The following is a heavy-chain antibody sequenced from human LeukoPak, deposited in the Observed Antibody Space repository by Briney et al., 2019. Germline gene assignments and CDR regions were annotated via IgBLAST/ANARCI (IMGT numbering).Heavy chain of an antibody. D-gene: IGHD3-16*02. Sequence: GGSLRLSCAASGFTFSTYSMNWVRQAPGKGLEWLSYISSSHSTIYSADSVKGRFTISRDNAKNSLYLQMNSLRAEDTAVYCCARGSSIDYVWGTYRQFDYWGQGTLVTVSS. CDR1: GFTFSTYS. J-gene: IGHJ4*02. V-gene: IGHV3-48*01. CDR3: ARGSSIDYVWGTYRQFDY. CDR2: ISSSHSTI.